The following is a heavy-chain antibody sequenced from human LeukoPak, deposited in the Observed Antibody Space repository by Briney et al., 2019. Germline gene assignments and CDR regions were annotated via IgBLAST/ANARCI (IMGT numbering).Heavy chain of an antibody. V-gene: IGHV3-48*02. CDR3: AREGHSASWYLDY. J-gene: IGHJ4*02. CDR1: GFTFGTYG. D-gene: IGHD6-13*01. CDR2: ISSRGTTK. Sequence: GGSLRLSCAASGFTFGTYGMNWVRQAPGKGLEYISYISSRGTTKYYADSVKGRFIISRDNAKNSLSLQMNSLRDGDTAVYYCAREGHSASWYLDYWGQGTLVTVSS.